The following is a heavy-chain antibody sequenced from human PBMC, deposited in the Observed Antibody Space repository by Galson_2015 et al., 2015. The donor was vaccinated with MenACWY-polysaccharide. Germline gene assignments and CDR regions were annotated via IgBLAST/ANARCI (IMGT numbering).Heavy chain of an antibody. CDR1: GGSITGSSYY. CDR3: ARPEGRYFSSGSFFDF. CDR2: IYYNGDTS. D-gene: IGHD3-10*01. J-gene: IGHJ4*02. V-gene: IGHV4-39*01. Sequence: ETLSLTCTVSGGSITGSSYYWAWIRQRPGKGLEWIGTIYYNGDTSYYNPSLKSRVTMSVDVPKNQFSLRLRSVTAADTAVYFCARPEGRYFSSGSFFDFWGQGALFTVSS.